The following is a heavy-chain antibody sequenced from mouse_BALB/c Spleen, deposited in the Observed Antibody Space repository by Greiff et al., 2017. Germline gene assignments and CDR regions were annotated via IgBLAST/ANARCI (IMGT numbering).Heavy chain of an antibody. CDR1: GYTFTSYW. Sequence: QVQLQQPGAELVKPGASVKLSCKASGYTFTSYWMHWVKQRPGQGLEWIGEINPSNGRTNYNEKFKSKATLTVDKSSSTAYMQLSSLTSEDSAVYYCARYYYRSHYFDYWGQGTTLTVSS. D-gene: IGHD2-14*01. CDR2: INPSNGRT. J-gene: IGHJ2*01. CDR3: ARYYYRSHYFDY. V-gene: IGHV1S81*02.